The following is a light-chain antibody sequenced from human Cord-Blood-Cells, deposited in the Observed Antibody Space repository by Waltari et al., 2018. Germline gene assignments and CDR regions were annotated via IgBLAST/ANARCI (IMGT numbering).Light chain of an antibody. CDR1: SSDVGGYNY. J-gene: IGLJ1*01. Sequence: QSALTQPASVSGSPGQSLTISCTGTSSDVGGYNYASWYQQHPSKAPKLMIYDVSKRPSGVSNRFSGSKSGNTASLTISGLQAEDEADYYCSSYTSSSTYVFGTGTKVTVL. CDR3: SSYTSSSTYV. V-gene: IGLV2-14*01. CDR2: DVS.